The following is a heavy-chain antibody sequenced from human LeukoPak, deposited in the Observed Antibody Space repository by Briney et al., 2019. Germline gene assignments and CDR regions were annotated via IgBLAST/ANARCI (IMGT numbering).Heavy chain of an antibody. CDR2: IRYDGSNK. CDR3: ATTSDYVWGSYRTPRGAFDI. D-gene: IGHD3-16*02. J-gene: IGHJ3*02. CDR1: GFTFSSYA. V-gene: IGHV3-30*02. Sequence: GGSLRLSCAASGFTFSSYAMSWVRQAPGKGLEWVAFIRYDGSNKYYADSVKGRFTISRDNSKNTLYLQMNSLRAEDTAVYYCATTSDYVWGSYRTPRGAFDIWGQGTMVTVSS.